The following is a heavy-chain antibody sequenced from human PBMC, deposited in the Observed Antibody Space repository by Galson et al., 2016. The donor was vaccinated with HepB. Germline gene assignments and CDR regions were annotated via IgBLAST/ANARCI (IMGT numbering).Heavy chain of an antibody. CDR2: LSPYSGNT. V-gene: IGHV1-18*04. J-gene: IGHJ6*03. CDR3: ARRNDYMDV. CDR1: GYTFASSG. Sequence: SVKVSCKASGYTFASSGISWVRQAPGQGLEWMGWLSPYSGNTNYAQKFQGRVTMTTDTTTRTAYMELGGLRSDDTAVYYCARRNDYMDVWGKGTMVTVSS. D-gene: IGHD1-1*01.